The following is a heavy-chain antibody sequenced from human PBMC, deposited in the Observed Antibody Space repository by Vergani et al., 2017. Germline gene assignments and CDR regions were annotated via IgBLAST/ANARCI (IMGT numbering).Heavy chain of an antibody. CDR1: GDSISQSSYY. CDR2: IYYSGST. Sequence: QLQLQESGPGLVKPSETLSLTCTVSGDSISQSSYYWGWIRQPPGKGLEWIGSIYYSGSTSYNPSLKSRVTISVDTSKNQVSLKLRSVTAADTAVYYCARVVSYFDILTGYYKGPRYYFDYWGQGTLVTVSS. D-gene: IGHD3-9*01. CDR3: ARVVSYFDILTGYYKGPRYYFDY. J-gene: IGHJ4*02. V-gene: IGHV4-39*01.